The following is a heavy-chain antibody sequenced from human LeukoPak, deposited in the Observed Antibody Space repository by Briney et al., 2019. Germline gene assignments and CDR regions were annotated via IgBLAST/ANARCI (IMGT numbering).Heavy chain of an antibody. CDR3: ARDLVLWFGESKSFDY. Sequence: GGSLRLSCAASGFTFSSYIMNWVRQAPGKGLEWVSYISSSSSTIYYADSVKGRFTISRDNAKNSLYLQMNSLRAEDTAVYYCARDLVLWFGESKSFDYWGQGTLVTVSS. CDR1: GFTFSSYI. J-gene: IGHJ4*02. D-gene: IGHD3-10*01. CDR2: ISSSSSTI. V-gene: IGHV3-48*01.